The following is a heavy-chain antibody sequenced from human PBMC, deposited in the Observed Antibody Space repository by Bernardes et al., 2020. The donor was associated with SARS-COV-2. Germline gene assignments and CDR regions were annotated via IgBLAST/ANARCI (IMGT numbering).Heavy chain of an antibody. CDR2: IKGDGGEK. CDR1: GFTFSSYW. V-gene: IGHV3-7*01. CDR3: AREGDYGEYLFDY. J-gene: IGHJ4*02. Sequence: GGSLRLSCAASGFTFSSYWMSWVRQAPGKGLEWVATIKGDGGEKYYAVSVKSRITINPDTSKNQFSLQLNSVTPEDTAVYYCAREGDYGEYLFDYWGQGTLVTVSS. D-gene: IGHD4-17*01.